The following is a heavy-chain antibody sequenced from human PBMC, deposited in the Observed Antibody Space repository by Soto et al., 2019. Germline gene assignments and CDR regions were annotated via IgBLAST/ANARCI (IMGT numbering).Heavy chain of an antibody. CDR2: ISGYNGNT. CDR1: GYTFTDYG. Sequence: QVQLVESGAEVKKPGASVKVSCKASGYTFTDYGISWVRQAPGQGLEWMGWISGYNGNTKYAQKFQGRVTMTTDPPTNTAYMELRSVRSDDTAVYYCARDREYYYDSSGNYYYHYGLDVWGQGTTVTVS. V-gene: IGHV1-18*04. CDR3: ARDREYYYDSSGNYYYHYGLDV. J-gene: IGHJ6*02. D-gene: IGHD3-22*01.